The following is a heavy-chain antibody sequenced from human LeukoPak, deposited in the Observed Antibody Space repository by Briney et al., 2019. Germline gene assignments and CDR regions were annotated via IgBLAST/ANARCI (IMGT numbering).Heavy chain of an antibody. CDR2: IDGSGYST. J-gene: IGHJ4*02. CDR1: GFTFSSYW. D-gene: IGHD6-19*01. CDR3: AKVERSIGVAGTDY. Sequence: GGSLRLSCAASGFTFSSYWMSWVRQAPGKGLEWVSAIDGSGYSTYYADSVRGRFTISRDNSKNTLYLQMNSLGAEDTAVYYCAKVERSIGVAGTDYWGQGTLVTVSS. V-gene: IGHV3-23*01.